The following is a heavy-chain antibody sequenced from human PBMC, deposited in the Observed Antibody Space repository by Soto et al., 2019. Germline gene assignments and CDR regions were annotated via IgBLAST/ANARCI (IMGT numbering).Heavy chain of an antibody. V-gene: IGHV3-23*01. CDR2: IRGSGGST. CDR3: AKDVAKRAGFPQGSAFDY. D-gene: IGHD6-19*01. Sequence: PGGSLRLSCAASGFTFSSYAMSWVRQAPGKGLEWVSAIRGSGGSTYYADSVKGRFTISRDNSKNTLYLQMNSLRAEDTAVYYCAKDVAKRAGFPQGSAFDYWGQGTLVTVSS. J-gene: IGHJ4*02. CDR1: GFTFSSYA.